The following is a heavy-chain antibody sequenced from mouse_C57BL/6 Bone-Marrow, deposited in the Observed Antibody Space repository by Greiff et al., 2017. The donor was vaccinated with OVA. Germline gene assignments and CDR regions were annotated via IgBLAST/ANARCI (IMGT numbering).Heavy chain of an antibody. CDR2: FYPGSGSI. D-gene: IGHD3-1*01. V-gene: IGHV1-62-2*01. Sequence: VQLQQSGAELVKPGASVKLSCKASGYTFTEYTIHWVKQRPGQGLEWIGWFYPGSGSITYNEKFKDKATLTADKSSSTVYMELSRLTTEDSADYFWAKHGRGHQSPYWYFDVWGTGTTVTVSS. CDR3: AKHGRGHQSPYWYFDV. CDR1: GYTFTEYT. J-gene: IGHJ1*03.